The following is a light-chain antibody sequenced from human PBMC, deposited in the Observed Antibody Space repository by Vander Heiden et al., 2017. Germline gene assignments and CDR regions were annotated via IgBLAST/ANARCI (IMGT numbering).Light chain of an antibody. CDR2: RIN. Sequence: HSALPPPPSASEPPVHRVTLSYSGRPSNIGSNTVNWYQHLPGRAPKLLIYRINRRPSGVPDRFSGSRSGTSASLVISGLRSEDEADYYCATWDGSLKAVVFGGGTKVTVL. CDR1: PSNIGSNT. CDR3: ATWDGSLKAVV. V-gene: IGLV1-44*01. J-gene: IGLJ2*01.